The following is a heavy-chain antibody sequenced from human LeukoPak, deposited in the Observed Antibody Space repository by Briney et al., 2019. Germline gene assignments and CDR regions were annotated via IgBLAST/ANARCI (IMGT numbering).Heavy chain of an antibody. D-gene: IGHD6-13*01. CDR1: GYTLTELS. CDR2: FDPEDGET. J-gene: IGHJ6*03. V-gene: IGHV1-24*01. CDR3: ATAAAAGYYYYYYYMDV. Sequence: ASVKVSCKVSGYTLTELSMHWVRQAPGKGLEWMGGFDPEDGETICAQKFQGRVTMTEDTSTDTAYMELSSLRSEDTAVYYCATAAAAGYYYYYYYMDVWGKGTTVTVSS.